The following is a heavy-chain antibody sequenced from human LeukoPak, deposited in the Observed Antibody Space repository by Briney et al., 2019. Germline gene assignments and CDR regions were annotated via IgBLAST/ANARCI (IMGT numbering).Heavy chain of an antibody. J-gene: IGHJ4*02. Sequence: GGSLRLSCAASGFTFSSYSMNWVRQAPGKGLEWVSSISSSSSYIYYADSVKGRFTISRDNAKNSLYLQMNSLRAEDTAVYYCARVKGGSYYGTAEGFDYWGQGTLVTVSS. CDR3: ARVKGGSYYGTAEGFDY. D-gene: IGHD1-26*01. CDR2: ISSSSSYI. V-gene: IGHV3-21*01. CDR1: GFTFSSYS.